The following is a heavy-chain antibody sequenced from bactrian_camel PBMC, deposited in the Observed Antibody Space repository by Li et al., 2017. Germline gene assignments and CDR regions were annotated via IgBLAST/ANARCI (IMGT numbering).Heavy chain of an antibody. CDR3: AEGRGSRGEHCYSLNY. Sequence: HVQLVESGGGSVQAGGSLRLSCAFSGYTYSAHCMGWFRQAPGKEREGVAVIAGSGSTGYADSAKGRFTISQDSARNTVYLQMNNLQPEDTATYYCAEGRGSRGEHCYSLNYWGQGTQVTVS. CDR1: GYTYSAHC. V-gene: IGHV3S53*01. D-gene: IGHD6*01. CDR2: IAGSGST. J-gene: IGHJ4*01.